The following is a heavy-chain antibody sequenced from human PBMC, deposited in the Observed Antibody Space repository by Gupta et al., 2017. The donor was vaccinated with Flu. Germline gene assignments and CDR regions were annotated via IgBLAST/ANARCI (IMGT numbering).Heavy chain of an antibody. CDR2: ISSSISYI. J-gene: IGHJ4*02. V-gene: IGHV3-21*06. CDR3: VRDHSTTWRKGNYFDS. Sequence: EVQLVESGGGRVKAGGALRLSWAGSGCTLGSYDSNWVRQAPGTGREWDPSISSSISYIFYADSVKGRFTISRDNAHNSVFLQMDSLIADDTAMYYCVRDHSTTWRKGNYFDSWGQGTLVTVSS. CDR1: GCTLGSYD. D-gene: IGHD1-14*01.